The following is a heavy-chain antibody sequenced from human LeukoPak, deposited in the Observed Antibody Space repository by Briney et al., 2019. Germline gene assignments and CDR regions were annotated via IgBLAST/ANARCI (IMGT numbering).Heavy chain of an antibody. CDR2: ISFDGTNK. CDR1: GFTFSNYA. Sequence: PGRSLRLSCAASGFTFSNYAMHWVRQAPGKGLERVAVISFDGTNKYYANSVQGRFTISRDNSKNTLYLQMNSLRAEDTALYYCARDMYDNGWSSFDYWGQGTLVTVSS. D-gene: IGHD3-10*01. V-gene: IGHV3-30-3*01. CDR3: ARDMYDNGWSSFDY. J-gene: IGHJ4*02.